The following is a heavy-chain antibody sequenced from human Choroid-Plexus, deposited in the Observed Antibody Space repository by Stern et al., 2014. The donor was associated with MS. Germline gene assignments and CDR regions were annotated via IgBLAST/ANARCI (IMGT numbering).Heavy chain of an antibody. CDR3: AKDRQYLTYFCDH. J-gene: IGHJ5*02. V-gene: IGHV3-30*18. Sequence: QVQLVQSGGGVVQPGRPLRLSWVASGFNLGSCAMHWVRQAPGKGLEWAAGVSYDGSNKYYAYSVKGRFSISRYNSQNTLYMQMSSLRPEDTAVYYCAKDRQYLTYFCDHWGQGSLVPVSS. D-gene: IGHD2/OR15-2a*01. CDR2: VSYDGSNK. CDR1: GFNLGSCA.